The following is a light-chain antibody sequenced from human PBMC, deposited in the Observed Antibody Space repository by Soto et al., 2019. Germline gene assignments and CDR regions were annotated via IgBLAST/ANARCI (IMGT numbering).Light chain of an antibody. J-gene: IGKJ3*01. CDR3: QQYGSSHT. CDR2: DAS. CDR1: QSVSSSY. V-gene: IGKV3D-20*01. Sequence: EIVLTQSPATLSLSPGERATLSCGAGQSVSSSYLAWYQQKPGLAPRLLIYDASSRATGIPDRFSGSGSGTDFTLTISRLEPEDFAVYYCQQYGSSHTFGPGTKVDIK.